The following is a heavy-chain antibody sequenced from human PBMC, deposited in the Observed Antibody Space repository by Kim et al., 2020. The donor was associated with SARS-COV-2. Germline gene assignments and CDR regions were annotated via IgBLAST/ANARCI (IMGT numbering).Heavy chain of an antibody. CDR3: SRLPLTSSGSADY. CDR1: GGSISSYY. CDR2: IYYRGST. Sequence: SETLSLTCTVSGGSISSYYWRWIRQPPGKGLEWIGLIYYRGSTNYNPSLQSRVTISVDTSKNQFSLKLSSVTAADTAVYYCSRLPLTSSGSADYWGQGTLVTVSS. V-gene: IGHV4-59*01. D-gene: IGHD6-19*01. J-gene: IGHJ4*02.